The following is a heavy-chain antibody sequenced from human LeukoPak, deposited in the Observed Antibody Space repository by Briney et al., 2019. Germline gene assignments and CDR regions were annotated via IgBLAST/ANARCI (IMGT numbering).Heavy chain of an antibody. CDR1: GGSSSGYY. J-gene: IGHJ6*02. V-gene: IGHV4-34*01. Sequence: SETLSLTCAVYGGSSSGYYWSWIRQPPGKGLEWIGEINHSGSTNYNPSLKSRVTISVDTSKNQFSLKLSSVTAADTAVYYCARGRIAARQVVYYYGMDVWGQGTTVTVSS. CDR3: ARGRIAARQVVYYYGMDV. D-gene: IGHD6-6*01. CDR2: INHSGST.